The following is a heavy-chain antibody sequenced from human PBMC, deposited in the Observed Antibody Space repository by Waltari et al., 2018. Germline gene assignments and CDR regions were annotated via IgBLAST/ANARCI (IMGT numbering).Heavy chain of an antibody. Sequence: QVQLVQSGAEVKKPGASVKVSCKVSGYTLTELSMHWVRQAPGKGLEWMGGFDPEDGETIDAQKFQGRVTMTEDTSTDTAYMELSSLRSEDTAVYYCATGFYDSSGYYFSTPVYFDYWGQGTLVTVSS. CDR1: GYTLTELS. CDR3: ATGFYDSSGYYFSTPVYFDY. V-gene: IGHV1-24*01. J-gene: IGHJ4*02. D-gene: IGHD3-22*01. CDR2: FDPEDGET.